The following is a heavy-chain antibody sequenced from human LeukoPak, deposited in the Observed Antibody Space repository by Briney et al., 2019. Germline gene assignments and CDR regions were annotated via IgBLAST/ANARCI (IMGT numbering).Heavy chain of an antibody. CDR2: IRYDGSNK. CDR3: AKSRARLKFPFDAFDI. CDR1: GFTFSSYG. J-gene: IGHJ3*02. V-gene: IGHV3-30*02. Sequence: GGSLRLSCAASGFTFSSYGMHWVRQAPGEGLEWVAFIRYDGSNKYYADSVKGRFTISRDNSKNTPYLQMNSLRAEDTAVYYCAKSRARLKFPFDAFDIWGQGTMVTVSS.